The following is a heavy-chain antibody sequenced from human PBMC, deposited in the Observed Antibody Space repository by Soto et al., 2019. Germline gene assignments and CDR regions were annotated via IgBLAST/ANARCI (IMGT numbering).Heavy chain of an antibody. D-gene: IGHD1-26*01. CDR1: GGSFSGYY. Sequence: SETLSLTCAVYGGSFSGYYWSWIRQPPGKGLEWIGEINHSGSTNYNPSLKSRFTKSVETSKNQFSLKLSSVTAADTAVYYCARSKDDSGSYYWFDPWGQGTLVTVSS. CDR2: INHSGST. V-gene: IGHV4-34*01. J-gene: IGHJ5*02. CDR3: ARSKDDSGSYYWFDP.